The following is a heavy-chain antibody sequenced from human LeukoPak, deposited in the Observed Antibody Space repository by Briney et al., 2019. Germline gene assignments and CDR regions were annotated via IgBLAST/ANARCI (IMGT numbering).Heavy chain of an antibody. CDR1: GGSISSGGYY. V-gene: IGHV4-31*03. CDR2: IYYSGST. D-gene: IGHD1-26*01. J-gene: IGHJ3*01. CDR3: ARSGSYAEGAFDV. Sequence: SETLSLTCTVSGGSISSGGYYWSWIRQHPGKGLEWIGYIYYSGSTYYNPSLKSRVTISVDTSKNQFSLKLSSVTAADTAVYYCARSGSYAEGAFDVWGQGTMVTVSS.